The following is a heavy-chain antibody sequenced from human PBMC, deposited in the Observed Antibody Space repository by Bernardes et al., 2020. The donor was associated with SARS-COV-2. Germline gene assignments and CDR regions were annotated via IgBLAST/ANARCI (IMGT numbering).Heavy chain of an antibody. J-gene: IGHJ3*02. CDR1: GGSISSYY. Sequence: SETLSLTCTVSGGSISSYYWSWIRQPPGKGLEWIGYIYYSGSTNYNPSLKSRVTISVDTSKNQFSLKLSSVTAADTAVYYCARPGSGYYSDAFDIWGQGTMVTVSS. V-gene: IGHV4-59*08. CDR2: IYYSGST. D-gene: IGHD3-22*01. CDR3: ARPGSGYYSDAFDI.